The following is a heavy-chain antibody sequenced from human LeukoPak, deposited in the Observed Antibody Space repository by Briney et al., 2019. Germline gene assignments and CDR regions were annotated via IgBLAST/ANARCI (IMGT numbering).Heavy chain of an antibody. CDR2: IKPSGGSR. CDR1: GYTFTSYY. V-gene: IGHV1-46*01. J-gene: IGHJ4*02. Sequence: ASVKVSCKASGYTFTSYYMHWVRQPPGQGLEWMGIIKPSGGSRGYAQKFQGRVTMTRYTSTSTVYMELSSLRSEDTAVYYCARGPPYGSGSLHLDYWGQGTLVTVSS. CDR3: ARGPPYGSGSLHLDY. D-gene: IGHD3-10*01.